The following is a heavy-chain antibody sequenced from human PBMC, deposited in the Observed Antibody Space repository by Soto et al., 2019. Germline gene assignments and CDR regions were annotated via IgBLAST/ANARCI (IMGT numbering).Heavy chain of an antibody. V-gene: IGHV4-34*01. CDR1: GGSFSGYY. J-gene: IGHJ4*02. D-gene: IGHD3-9*01. CDR3: ARGDILTGYQY. CDR2: INHSGST. Sequence: SETLSLTCAVYGGSFSGYYWSWIRQPPGRGLEWIGEINHSGSTNYNPSLKSRVTISVDTSKNQFSLKLSSVTAADTAVYYCARGDILTGYQYWGQGALVTVSS.